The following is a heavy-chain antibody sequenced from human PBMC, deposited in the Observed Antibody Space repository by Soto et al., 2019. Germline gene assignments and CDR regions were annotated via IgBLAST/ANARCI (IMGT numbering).Heavy chain of an antibody. J-gene: IGHJ4*02. D-gene: IGHD2-21*01. CDR2: IAYDGSNP. Sequence: QVQLVESGGGVVQPGRSLRLSCAASGFPFSSYAMHWVRQAPGKGLEWVAVIAYDGSNPYYADSVKGRFTISRDNSKNTLQLQLDTLRGEEPAVFYCARSCGNRRYSSDYRGQGPLVTGSS. CDR1: GFPFSSYA. CDR3: ARSCGNRRYSSDY. V-gene: IGHV3-30-3*01.